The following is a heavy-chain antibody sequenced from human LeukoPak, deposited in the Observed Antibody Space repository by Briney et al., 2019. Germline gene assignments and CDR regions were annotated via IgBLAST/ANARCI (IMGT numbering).Heavy chain of an antibody. Sequence: PSETLSLTCTVSGGSISSYYWSWIRQPPGKGLEWIGYIYYSGSTNYNPSLKSRVTISVDTSKNQFSLKLSSVTAADTAVYYCARRMSYGSGIGWFDPRGQGTLVTVSS. J-gene: IGHJ5*02. D-gene: IGHD3-10*01. CDR3: ARRMSYGSGIGWFDP. V-gene: IGHV4-59*08. CDR1: GGSISSYY. CDR2: IYYSGST.